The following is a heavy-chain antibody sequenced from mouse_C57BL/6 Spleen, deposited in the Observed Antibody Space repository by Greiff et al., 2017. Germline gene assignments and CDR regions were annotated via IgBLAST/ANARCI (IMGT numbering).Heavy chain of an antibody. J-gene: IGHJ4*01. Sequence: EVQLQQSGAELVRPGASVKLSCTASGFNIKDDYMHWVKQRPEQGLEWIGWIDPENGDTEYASKFQGKATITADTSSNTAYLQLSSLTSEDTAVYYCTVVDMDYWGQGTSVTVSS. CDR2: IDPENGDT. CDR1: GFNIKDDY. D-gene: IGHD1-1*01. CDR3: TVVDMDY. V-gene: IGHV14-4*01.